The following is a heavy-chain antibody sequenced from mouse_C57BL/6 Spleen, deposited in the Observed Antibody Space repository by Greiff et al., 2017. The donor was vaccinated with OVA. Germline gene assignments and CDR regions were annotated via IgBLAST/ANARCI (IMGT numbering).Heavy chain of an antibody. J-gene: IGHJ2*01. CDR2: ISDGGSYT. Sequence: EVQLVESGGGLVNPGGSLKLSCAASGFTFSSYAMSWVRQTPEKRLEWVATISDGGSYTYYPDNVKGRFTISRDNAKNNLYLQMSHLKSEDTAMYYCAREEGSAYYFDYWGQGTTLTVSS. CDR3: AREEGSAYYFDY. V-gene: IGHV5-4*01. D-gene: IGHD1-1*02. CDR1: GFTFSSYA.